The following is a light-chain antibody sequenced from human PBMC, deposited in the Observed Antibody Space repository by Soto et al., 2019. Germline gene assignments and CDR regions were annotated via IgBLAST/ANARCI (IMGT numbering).Light chain of an antibody. V-gene: IGKV3-20*01. Sequence: EIVLTQSPGTLSLSPGEGLTLSCRASQSVSSSYLAWYQQKPGQAPRLLIYGASSRATGIPDRFSGSGSGTDFTLTISRLEPEDFAVYYCQQYGSSRTFGQGTKVDIK. CDR2: GAS. J-gene: IGKJ1*01. CDR1: QSVSSSY. CDR3: QQYGSSRT.